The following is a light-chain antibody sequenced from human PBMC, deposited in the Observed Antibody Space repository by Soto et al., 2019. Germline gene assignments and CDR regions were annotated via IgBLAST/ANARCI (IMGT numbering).Light chain of an antibody. CDR2: DAS. CDR3: QQYTGPTTT. Sequence: GDTVPLTCPASQSVSTWLAWYQQTPGKAPKLLIYDASTLESGAPARFSGSGSGTECTLTISSLKTEDFAVYFCQQYTGPTTTFGQGTRLEIK. CDR1: QSVSTW. V-gene: IGKV1-5*01. J-gene: IGKJ5*01.